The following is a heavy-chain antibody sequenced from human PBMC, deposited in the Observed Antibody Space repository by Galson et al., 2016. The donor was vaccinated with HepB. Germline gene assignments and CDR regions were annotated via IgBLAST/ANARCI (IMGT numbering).Heavy chain of an antibody. J-gene: IGHJ5*02. CDR3: GRVTYPHAHGHRVDA. D-gene: IGHD2-2*01. Sequence: SETLSLTCNVSGGSLSNYHWSWLRQTPGKGLECIGYIYYLGNTHYNPSLKSRVTISVDTSKNQLSLELTSMTDADTAVYYCGRVTYPHAHGHRVDAWGQGTLVTVSS. CDR1: GGSLSNYH. V-gene: IGHV4-59*01. CDR2: IYYLGNT.